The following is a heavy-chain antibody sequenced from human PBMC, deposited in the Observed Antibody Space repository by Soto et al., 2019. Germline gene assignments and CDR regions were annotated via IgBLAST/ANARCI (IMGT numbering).Heavy chain of an antibody. CDR1: GFSLTTSGVG. J-gene: IGHJ6*02. V-gene: IGHV2-5*02. CDR2: IYWDDDK. Sequence: QITLNESGPTVVKPAETLTLTCTFSGFSLTTSGVGVGWIRQSPGKAPEWLALIYWDDDKRYSASLKSRLTITKDTSKNQVVLTMASVDPADTATYYCAHRILRTVFGLVTTTAIYFDVWGQGTTVSVSS. CDR3: AHRILRTVFGLVTTTAIYFDV. D-gene: IGHD3-3*01.